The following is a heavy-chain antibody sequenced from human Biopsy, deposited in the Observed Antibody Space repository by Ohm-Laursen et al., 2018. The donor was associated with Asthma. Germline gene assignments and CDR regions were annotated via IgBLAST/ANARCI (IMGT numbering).Heavy chain of an antibody. CDR1: GYSLTDLS. CDR3: ASDFPKDYVRYNFQF. CDR2: HDHEEGGT. V-gene: IGHV1-24*01. Sequence: GASVKVSCKISGYSLTDLSIHWVRQDPGQGLEWMGGHDHEEGGTVNARRFKGRVTMTEDTSTDTAYMELSSLSSDDTAVYYCASDFPKDYVRYNFQFWGQGTLVTVSS. D-gene: IGHD4-17*01. J-gene: IGHJ4*02.